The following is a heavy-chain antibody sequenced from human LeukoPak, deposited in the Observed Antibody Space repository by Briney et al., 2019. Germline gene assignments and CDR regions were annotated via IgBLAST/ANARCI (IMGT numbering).Heavy chain of an antibody. CDR2: ISNDGSNK. J-gene: IGHJ4*02. CDR3: AREGYDILTGYQVGFDF. Sequence: GGSLRLSCEASGFTFSNYAIHWVRQAPGKGLEWVAVISNDGSNKYYADSVKGRFTISRDNSKNTLYLQMSSLRAEDTAVYYCAREGYDILTGYQVGFDFWGQGPLVTVSS. D-gene: IGHD3-9*01. CDR1: GFTFSNYA. V-gene: IGHV3-30*04.